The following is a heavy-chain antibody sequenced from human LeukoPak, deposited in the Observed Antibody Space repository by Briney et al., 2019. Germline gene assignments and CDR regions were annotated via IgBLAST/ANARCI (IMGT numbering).Heavy chain of an antibody. J-gene: IGHJ4*02. Sequence: SETLSLTCTVSGRSVSSGSYYWSWIRQPPGKGLEWIGYIYYSGSTNYNPSLKSRVTISVDTSKNQFSLKLSSVTAADTAVYYCAREDYWGQGTLVTVSS. CDR1: GRSVSSGSYY. V-gene: IGHV4-61*01. CDR2: IYYSGST. CDR3: AREDY.